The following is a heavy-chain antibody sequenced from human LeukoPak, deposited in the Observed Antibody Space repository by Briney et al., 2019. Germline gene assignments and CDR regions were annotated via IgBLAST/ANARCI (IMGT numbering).Heavy chain of an antibody. CDR1: GFIFSNAW. Sequence: GGSLRLSCAGSGFIFSNAWMSWVRQAPGKGLEWVGRIKSKTDGGTTDYAAPVKGRFTISRDDSKNTLYLQMNSLKTEDTAVYYCTTAMGIRYFDYWGQGTLVTVSS. V-gene: IGHV3-15*01. J-gene: IGHJ4*02. CDR2: IKSKTDGGTT. D-gene: IGHD3-10*01. CDR3: TTAMGIRYFDY.